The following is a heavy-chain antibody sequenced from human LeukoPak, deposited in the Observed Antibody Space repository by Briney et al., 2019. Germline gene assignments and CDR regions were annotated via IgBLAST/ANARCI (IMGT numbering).Heavy chain of an antibody. D-gene: IGHD5-18*01. CDR3: ARLGDTAMVTVYYYYMDV. CDR2: IYYSGST. CDR1: GGSISSYY. V-gene: IGHV4-59*01. Sequence: SETLSLTCTISGGSISSYYWSWIRQPPGKGLEWIGYIYYSGSTNYNPSLKSRLTISVDASKNQFSLKLSSVTAADTAVYYCARLGDTAMVTVYYYYMDVWGKGTTVTVSS. J-gene: IGHJ6*03.